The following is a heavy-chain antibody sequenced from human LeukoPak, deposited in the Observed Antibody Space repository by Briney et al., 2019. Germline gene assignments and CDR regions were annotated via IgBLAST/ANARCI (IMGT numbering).Heavy chain of an antibody. CDR3: ARHRRSNRGLSWFDP. CDR1: GGSISSYY. Sequence: SETLSLTCTVSGGSISSYYWSWIRQPPGKGLEWIGYISYSGSTNYNPSLKSRVTISVDTSKNQFSLKLSSVTAADTAVYYCARHRRSNRGLSWFDPWGQGTLVTVSS. V-gene: IGHV4-59*08. J-gene: IGHJ5*02. CDR2: ISYSGST. D-gene: IGHD1-14*01.